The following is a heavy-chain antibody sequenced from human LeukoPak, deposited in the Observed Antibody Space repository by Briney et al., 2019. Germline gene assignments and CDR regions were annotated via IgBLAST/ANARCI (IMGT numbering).Heavy chain of an antibody. CDR3: ARDLGRVGGY. CDR1: GFTFSSYS. D-gene: IGHD1-26*01. V-gene: IGHV3-48*04. J-gene: IGHJ4*02. CDR2: ISSSGTTI. Sequence: GGSLRLSCAASGFTFSSYSMNWVRQAPGKGLEWVSFISSSGTTIYYADSVKGRFAISRDNAKNTLYVQMNSLRAEDTAVYYCARDLGRVGGYWGQGTLVTVSS.